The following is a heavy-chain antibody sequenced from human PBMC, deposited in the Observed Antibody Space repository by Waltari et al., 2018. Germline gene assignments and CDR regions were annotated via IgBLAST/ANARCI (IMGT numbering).Heavy chain of an antibody. D-gene: IGHD5-12*01. CDR1: GFIFEEYA. CDR3: AKDRGEEDGGYDLDH. Sequence: EVHMVASGGGLVQPGMSMRLSCAASGFIFEEYALKWVRQAPGKGLEWVSGIGHNSRKRDYADSVTGRFTISRDNAKNSVYLQMNSLKTEDTAFYYCAKDRGEEDGGYDLDHWGQGTLVIVSS. J-gene: IGHJ4*02. CDR2: IGHNSRKR. V-gene: IGHV3-9*01.